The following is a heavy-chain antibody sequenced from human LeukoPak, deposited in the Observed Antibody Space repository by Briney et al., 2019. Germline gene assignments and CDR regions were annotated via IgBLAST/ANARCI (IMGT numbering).Heavy chain of an antibody. Sequence: SGESLEISCKGSGYSFTSYWIGWVRQMPGKGLEWMGIIYPGDSDTGYSPSFQGQVTISADKSISTAYLRWSSLKASDTAMYYCARQSLSLDTGFDYWGQGTLVTVSS. V-gene: IGHV5-51*01. J-gene: IGHJ4*02. CDR2: IYPGDSDT. CDR1: GYSFTSYW. CDR3: ARQSLSLDTGFDY.